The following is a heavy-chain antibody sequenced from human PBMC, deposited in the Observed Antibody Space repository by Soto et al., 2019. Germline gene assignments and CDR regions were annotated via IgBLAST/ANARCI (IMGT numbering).Heavy chain of an antibody. CDR1: GGSISSSSYY. CDR2: ISYNGNT. J-gene: IGHJ4*02. D-gene: IGHD3-16*01. Sequence: QLRLQEAGPGLVKPSETLSLTCTVSGGSISSSSYYWGWIRPPPGKGPEWFGAISYNGNTYYNPFLKSRVTMSVVTPKDEFSVRLSSAAAADAAMYYLARQTGVFGHYFDYCCQGTLVTVSS. CDR3: ARQTGVFGHYFDY. V-gene: IGHV4-39*01.